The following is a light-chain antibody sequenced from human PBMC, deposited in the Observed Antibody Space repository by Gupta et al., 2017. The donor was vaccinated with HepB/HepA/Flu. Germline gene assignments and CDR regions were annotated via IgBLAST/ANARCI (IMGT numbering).Light chain of an antibody. CDR3: QQFASSPYT. J-gene: IGKJ2*01. V-gene: IGKV3-20*01. Sequence: EIVLTQSPGTLSLSPGERATLSCRASQTISHTSLALYQHKPGQAPRLLIYGASSRTTGIPDRFSGSGSGTDFTRTISGLEPEDFAVYYCQQFASSPYTFGQGTRLEI. CDR2: GAS. CDR1: QTISHTS.